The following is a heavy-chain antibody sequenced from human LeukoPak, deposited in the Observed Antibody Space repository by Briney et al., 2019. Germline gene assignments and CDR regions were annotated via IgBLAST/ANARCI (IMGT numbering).Heavy chain of an antibody. D-gene: IGHD3-10*01. V-gene: IGHV3-43*01. CDR1: GFNFEEYT. CDR3: AKDVGGRYYSLCDY. J-gene: IGHJ4*01. Sequence: GGSLRLSCAASGFNFEEYTMHWVRQAPGKGLEWVSLITWDGDSTYYADSVKGRFTVSRDNTKNSLYLQMNSLRTEDTALYYCAKDVGGRYYSLCDYWGHGTLVTVSS. CDR2: ITWDGDST.